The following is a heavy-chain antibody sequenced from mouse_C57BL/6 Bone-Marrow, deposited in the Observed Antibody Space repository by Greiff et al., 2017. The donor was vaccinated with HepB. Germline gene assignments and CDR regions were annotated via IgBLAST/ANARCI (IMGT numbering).Heavy chain of an antibody. CDR3: ARRAGFYFDY. CDR1: GFTFSSYG. V-gene: IGHV5-6*01. D-gene: IGHD2-2*01. J-gene: IGHJ2*01. Sequence: EVQGVESGGDLVKPGGSLKLSCAASGFTFSSYGMSWVRQTPDKRLEWVATISSGGSYTYYPDSVKGRFTISRDNAKNTLYLQMSSLKSEDTAMYYCARRAGFYFDYWGQGTTLTVSS. CDR2: ISSGGSYT.